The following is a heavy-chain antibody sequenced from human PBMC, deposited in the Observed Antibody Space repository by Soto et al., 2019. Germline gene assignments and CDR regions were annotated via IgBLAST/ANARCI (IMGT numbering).Heavy chain of an antibody. CDR1: GFPFSTAW. D-gene: IGHD1-20*01. CDR2: IKSQVNGGTP. Sequence: PGGSLRLSCAASGFPFSTAWINWVRQAPGKGLEWVGRIKSQVNGGTPAFAAPVRCRFAIYSSDYTNTLYLQMNSLRAEDTAVYYCAKQPNWKSMYYFDYWGQGTLVTVSS. V-gene: IGHV3-15*07. CDR3: AKQPNWKSMYYFDY. J-gene: IGHJ4*02.